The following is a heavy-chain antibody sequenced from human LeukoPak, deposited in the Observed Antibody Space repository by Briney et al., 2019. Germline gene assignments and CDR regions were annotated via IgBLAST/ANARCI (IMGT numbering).Heavy chain of an antibody. D-gene: IGHD6-13*01. Sequence: SETLSLTCTVSGGSISNTNYYWGWIRQPPGKGLEWIGSINYSGTTYYNPSLKSRLTISVDTSKNQFSLKLSSVTAADTAVYYCARVQGGSWIRVYAFDIWGQGTMVTVSS. J-gene: IGHJ3*02. V-gene: IGHV4-39*07. CDR2: INYSGTT. CDR1: GGSISNTNYY. CDR3: ARVQGGSWIRVYAFDI.